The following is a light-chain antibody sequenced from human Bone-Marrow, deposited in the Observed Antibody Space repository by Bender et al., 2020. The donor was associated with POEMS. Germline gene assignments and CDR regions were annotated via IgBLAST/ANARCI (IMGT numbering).Light chain of an antibody. V-gene: IGLV1-40*01. CDR1: SSNVETNS. Sequence: QSVLTQPPSVSGAPGQRVAISCSGSSSNVETNSVTWYQQVPGTAPKLLIFDNNKRPSGVPDRFSGSKSGTSASLAITGLQAEDEADYYCQSFDSSLSGVFGGGTKLTVL. J-gene: IGLJ3*02. CDR3: QSFDSSLSGV. CDR2: DNN.